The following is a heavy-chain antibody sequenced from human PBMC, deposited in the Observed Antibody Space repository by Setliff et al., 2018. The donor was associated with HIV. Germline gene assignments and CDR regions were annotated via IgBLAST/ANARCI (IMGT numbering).Heavy chain of an antibody. CDR2: INSDGSST. Sequence: GGSLRLSCAASGFTFSNYWMHWVRQAPGKGLVWVSRINSDGSSTSYADSVKGRFTISRDNAKNTLYLQMNSLRPEDTAVYYCARGGIVAMEPEYWGQGTLVTVSS. V-gene: IGHV3-74*01. D-gene: IGHD5-12*01. CDR3: ARGGIVAMEPEY. CDR1: GFTFSNYW. J-gene: IGHJ4*02.